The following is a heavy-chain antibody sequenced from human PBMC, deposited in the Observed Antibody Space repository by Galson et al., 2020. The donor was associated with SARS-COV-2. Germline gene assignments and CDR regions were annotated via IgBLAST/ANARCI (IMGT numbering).Heavy chain of an antibody. V-gene: IGHV3-21*01. D-gene: IGHD3-10*01. Sequence: GESLKISCAASGFTFSSYSMNWVRQAPGKGLQWVSSIISDSSYIYYADSVKGRFTISRDNAKNSVYLQMNSLRAEDTAMYYCARDFLYGEYWGQGTLVTVSS. CDR2: IISDSSYI. CDR1: GFTFSSYS. CDR3: ARDFLYGEY. J-gene: IGHJ4*02.